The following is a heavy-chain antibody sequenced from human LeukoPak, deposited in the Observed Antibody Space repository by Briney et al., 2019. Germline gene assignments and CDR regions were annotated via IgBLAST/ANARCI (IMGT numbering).Heavy chain of an antibody. D-gene: IGHD2-8*02. Sequence: PGGSLRLSCAASGFTFSSHWIDWVRQAPGKGLEWVANIKQDGSESYYLDSVKGRFTISRDNAKSSLYLQMNSLRAEDTAVYYCANVRVGWRQRTLVTVSS. CDR3: ANVRVG. J-gene: IGHJ4*02. CDR1: GFTFSSHW. V-gene: IGHV3-7*01. CDR2: IKQDGSES.